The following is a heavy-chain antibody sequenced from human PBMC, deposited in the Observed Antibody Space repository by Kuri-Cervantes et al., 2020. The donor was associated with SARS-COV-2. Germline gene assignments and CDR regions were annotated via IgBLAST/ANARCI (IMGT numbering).Heavy chain of an antibody. V-gene: IGHV4-59*01. CDR2: IYYSGST. D-gene: IGHD6-13*01. CDR3: ARDVGSSWDFDY. CDR1: GGSISSYY. Sequence: AETLSLTCTVSGGSISSYYWSWIRQPPGKGLEWIGYIYYSGSTNYNPSLKSRVTISVDTSKNQFYLKLSSVTAADTAVYYCARDVGSSWDFDYWGQGTLVTVSS. J-gene: IGHJ4*02.